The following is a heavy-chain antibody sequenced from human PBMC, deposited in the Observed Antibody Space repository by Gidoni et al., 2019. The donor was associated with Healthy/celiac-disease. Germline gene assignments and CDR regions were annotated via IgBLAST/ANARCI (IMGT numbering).Heavy chain of an antibody. CDR1: GYTFTGYY. V-gene: IGHV1-2*02. CDR3: ARASHEYSSSSAQDAFDI. Sequence: QVQLVQSGAEVKKPGASVKVSCKASGYTFTGYYMHWVRQAPGQGLEWMGWINPNSGGTNYAQKFQGRVTMTRDTSISTAYMELSRLRSDDTAVYYCARASHEYSSSSAQDAFDIWGQGTMVTVSS. J-gene: IGHJ3*02. D-gene: IGHD6-6*01. CDR2: INPNSGGT.